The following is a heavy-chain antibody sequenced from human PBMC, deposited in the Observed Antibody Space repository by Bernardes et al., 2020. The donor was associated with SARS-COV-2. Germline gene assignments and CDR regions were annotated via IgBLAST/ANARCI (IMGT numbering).Heavy chain of an antibody. D-gene: IGHD3-10*01. CDR3: ARDYGPYDGADY. V-gene: IGHV4-61*02. CDR2: IYASGST. Sequence: TLSLTCTASGASISSSIYYWNWIRQPAGKGLEWIGRIYASGSTSYNPSLKSRVTISVDTSKNQFSLKLSSVTAADTAVYYCARDYGPYDGADYWGQGTLVTVSS. CDR1: GASISSSIYY. J-gene: IGHJ4*02.